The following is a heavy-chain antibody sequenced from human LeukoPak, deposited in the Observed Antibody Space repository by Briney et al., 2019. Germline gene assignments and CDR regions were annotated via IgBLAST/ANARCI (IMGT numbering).Heavy chain of an antibody. D-gene: IGHD6-13*01. CDR3: ARTQNRYSSSWYYFDY. Sequence: PGGSLRLSSAASGFTFSSYAMHWVRQAPGKGLEWVAVISYDGSNKYYADSVKGRFTISRDNSKNTLYLQMNSLRAEDTAVYYCARTQNRYSSSWYYFDYWGQGTLVTVSS. CDR1: GFTFSSYA. J-gene: IGHJ4*02. CDR2: ISYDGSNK. V-gene: IGHV3-30*04.